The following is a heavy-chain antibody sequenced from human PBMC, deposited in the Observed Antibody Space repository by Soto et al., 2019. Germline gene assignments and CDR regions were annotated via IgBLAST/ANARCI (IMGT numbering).Heavy chain of an antibody. V-gene: IGHV3-7*03. J-gene: IGHJ6*02. CDR1: VFTFSSDS. CDR3: ARDQLEKYYYYGMDV. Sequence: PGGAPRLSCKDPVFTFSSDSMSSVRLARGKGLEWVANIKQDGSEKYYVDSVKGRFTISRDNAKNSLYPQMNSLRAEDTAVYYCARDQLEKYYYYGMDVWGQGTKVTVSS. D-gene: IGHD1-1*01. CDR2: IKQDGSEK.